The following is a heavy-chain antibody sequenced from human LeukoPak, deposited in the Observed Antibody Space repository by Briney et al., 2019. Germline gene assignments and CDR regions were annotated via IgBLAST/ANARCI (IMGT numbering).Heavy chain of an antibody. CDR3: ARGEYYYDSSGSKVPYYFDY. Sequence: SETLSLTCSVSGGSISSFYWSWIRQPPGKGLEWIGYIYNSGSTNYHPSLKSRVTISVDTSKSQVSLRLSSVTAADTAVYYCARGEYYYDSSGSKVPYYFDYWGQGTLVTVPS. CDR1: GGSISSFY. V-gene: IGHV4-59*01. CDR2: IYNSGST. J-gene: IGHJ4*02. D-gene: IGHD3-22*01.